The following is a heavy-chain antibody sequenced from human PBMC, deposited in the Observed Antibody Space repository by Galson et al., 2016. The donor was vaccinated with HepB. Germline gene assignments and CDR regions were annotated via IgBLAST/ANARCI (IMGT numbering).Heavy chain of an antibody. CDR2: IIPVFGKR. CDR3: ASGTMTSHPHLNVMDV. CDR1: GGTFDTYG. V-gene: IGHV1-69*01. Sequence: SCKASGGTFDTYGVNWVRQAPGQGLQWMGGIIPVFGKRNYAQNFQDRVTLGADESTSTAYMELDSLTSNDTAVYYCASGTMTSHPHLNVMDVWGQGTTVTVSS. J-gene: IGHJ6*02. D-gene: IGHD1-1*01.